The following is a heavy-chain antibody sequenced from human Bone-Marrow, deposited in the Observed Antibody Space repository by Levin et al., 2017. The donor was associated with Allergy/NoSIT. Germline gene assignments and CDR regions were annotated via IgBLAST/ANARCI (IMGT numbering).Heavy chain of an antibody. V-gene: IGHV1-46*01. CDR3: AREMKAARPGGGYYYYGMDV. CDR2: INPSGGST. D-gene: IGHD6-6*01. CDR1: GYTFTSYY. Sequence: GESLKISCKASGYTFTSYYMHWVRQAPGQGLEWMGIINPSGGSTSYAQKFQGRVTMTRDTSTSTVYMELSSLRSEDTAVYYCAREMKAARPGGGYYYYGMDVWGQGTTVTVSS. J-gene: IGHJ6*02.